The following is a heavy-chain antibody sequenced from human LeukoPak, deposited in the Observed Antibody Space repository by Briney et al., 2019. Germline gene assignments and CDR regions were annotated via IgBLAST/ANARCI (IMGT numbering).Heavy chain of an antibody. J-gene: IGHJ4*02. CDR1: GYSFTSYW. CDR2: IYPGDSDT. V-gene: IGHV5-51*01. D-gene: IGHD5-18*01. Sequence: GESLKISCKGSGYSFTSYWIGWVRQMPGKSLEWMGVIYPGDSDTRYSPSFQRQVTISADKSVSTAYLQWSSLKASDTAMYYCARSGYSYGYIVYWGQGTLVTVSS. CDR3: ARSGYSYGYIVY.